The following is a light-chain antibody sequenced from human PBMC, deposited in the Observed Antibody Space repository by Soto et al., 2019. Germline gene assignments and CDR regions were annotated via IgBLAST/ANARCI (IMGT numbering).Light chain of an antibody. CDR2: AAS. J-gene: IGKJ1*01. Sequence: QMTQSPSSLSASVGEKIIITCRASRDVGSDVSWYQQKPGQAPKLLIYAASNLYTGVPSRFSGSRSGTEFTLTISRLQPEDFASYYCLQDYGESWTFGQGTKVDIK. CDR1: RDVGSD. CDR3: LQDYGESWT. V-gene: IGKV1-6*01.